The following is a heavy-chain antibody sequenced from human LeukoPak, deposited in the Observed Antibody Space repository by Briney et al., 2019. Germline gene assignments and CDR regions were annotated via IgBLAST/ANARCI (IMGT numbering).Heavy chain of an antibody. CDR3: ATNSIAAAGNSWFDP. J-gene: IGHJ5*02. CDR2: IYYSGST. CDR1: GGSISSYY. Sequence: SETLSLTCTVSGGSISSYYWSWIRQPPGKGLEWIGYIYYSGSTNYNPSLKSRVTISVDTSKNQFSLKLSSVTAADTAVYYCATNSIAAAGNSWFDPWGQGTLVTVSS. V-gene: IGHV4-59*08. D-gene: IGHD6-13*01.